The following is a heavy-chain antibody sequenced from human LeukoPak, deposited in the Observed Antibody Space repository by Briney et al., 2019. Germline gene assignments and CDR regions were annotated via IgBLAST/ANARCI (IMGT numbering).Heavy chain of an antibody. CDR3: ARERFHGSGAPRYDY. Sequence: ASVKVSCKASGYTFTSYYMHWVRQAPGQGLEWMGIINPSGGSTSYAQKFQGRVTMTRDMSTSTVYMELSSLRSEDTAVYYCARERFHGSGAPRYDYWGQGILVTVSS. D-gene: IGHD3-10*01. CDR1: GYTFTSYY. CDR2: INPSGGST. V-gene: IGHV1-46*01. J-gene: IGHJ4*02.